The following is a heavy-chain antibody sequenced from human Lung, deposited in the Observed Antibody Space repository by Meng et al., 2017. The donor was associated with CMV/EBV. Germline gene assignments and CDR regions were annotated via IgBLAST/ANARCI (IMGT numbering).Heavy chain of an antibody. Sequence: ASVKVSCKASGYTFISYYTSYYIHWVRQAPGQGLEWMCMISPSRDNTNYAQKFQGRVTMTRDTSTSTVYMELSSLRSHDTAVYYCARESTHNCGIGTWGQGTXVTVSS. J-gene: IGHJ5*02. CDR3: ARESTHNCGIGT. CDR1: GYTFISYYTSYY. CDR2: ISPSRDNT. D-gene: IGHD7-27*01. V-gene: IGHV1-46*01.